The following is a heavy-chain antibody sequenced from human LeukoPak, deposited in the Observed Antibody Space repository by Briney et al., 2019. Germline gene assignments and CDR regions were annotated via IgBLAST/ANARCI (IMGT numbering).Heavy chain of an antibody. Sequence: GGSLRLSCAASGFTFDDYGMSWVRQAPGKGLEWVSGINWIGGTTGYAVSVKGRFTISRDSAKNPLYLQMNSLRAEDTAFYYCARDLGYKDYVSAFDIWGQGTMVTVSS. CDR2: INWIGGTT. D-gene: IGHD5-24*01. V-gene: IGHV3-20*04. CDR1: GFTFDDYG. J-gene: IGHJ3*02. CDR3: ARDLGYKDYVSAFDI.